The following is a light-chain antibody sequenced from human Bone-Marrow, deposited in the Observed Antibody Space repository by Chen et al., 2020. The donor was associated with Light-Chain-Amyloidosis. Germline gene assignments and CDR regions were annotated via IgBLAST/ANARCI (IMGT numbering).Light chain of an antibody. Sequence: QSALTQPASVSGSPGQSITIPCTGTSSDVGGDNHVSWYQQHPDKAPTLMIYEVTNRPSWVPDRCSGSKSDNTASLTISGIQTEDEADYFCSSYTITNTLGFGSGTRVTVL. CDR1: SSDVGGDNH. CDR2: EVT. J-gene: IGLJ1*01. V-gene: IGLV2-14*01. CDR3: SSYTITNTLG.